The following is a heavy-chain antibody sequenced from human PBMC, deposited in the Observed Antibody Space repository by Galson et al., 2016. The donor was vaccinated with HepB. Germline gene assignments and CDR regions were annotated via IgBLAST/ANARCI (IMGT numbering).Heavy chain of an antibody. CDR3: ARRLGSFYFDL. D-gene: IGHD1-26*01. J-gene: IGHJ2*01. Sequence: QSGAEVKKPGESLKISCKVSGYRFTTYWIGWVRQMPGKGLEWMGLIYPADSDTRYSPSYQGQVTFLAHESISTAYLKWSSLKASDTGIYYCARRLGSFYFDLWGRGTLVTVSS. V-gene: IGHV5-51*01. CDR2: IYPADSDT. CDR1: GYRFTTYW.